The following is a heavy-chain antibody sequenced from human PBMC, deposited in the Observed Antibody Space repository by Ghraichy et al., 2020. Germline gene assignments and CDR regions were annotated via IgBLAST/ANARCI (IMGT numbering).Heavy chain of an antibody. J-gene: IGHJ2*01. CDR3: AGDEEWRGDFDL. CDR2: IYYTGDN. CDR1: GDSVSSNRYY. D-gene: IGHD3-3*01. V-gene: IGHV4-61*01. Sequence: SETLSLTCTVSGDSVSSNRYYWSWIRQPPGKGLEWVAYIYYTGDNDYNSSLSSRATISLDTSKNQFSLQVRSVTAADTAVYYCAGDEEWRGDFDLWGRGTLVAVSS.